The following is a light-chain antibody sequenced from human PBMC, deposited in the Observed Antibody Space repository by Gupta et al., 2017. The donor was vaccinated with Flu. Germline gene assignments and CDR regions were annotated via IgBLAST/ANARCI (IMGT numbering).Light chain of an antibody. Sequence: QSALTQPASVSGSPGQSITISCTGTSSDVGGYNYVSWYQQHPGKAPKLMIYEVRNRPSGVSNRFSGSKSGTTASLTTSGLQAEDEADYYCSSYTSSSTLRVFGGGTKLTVL. CDR2: EVR. V-gene: IGLV2-14*01. CDR3: SSYTSSSTLRV. J-gene: IGLJ3*02. CDR1: SSDVGGYNY.